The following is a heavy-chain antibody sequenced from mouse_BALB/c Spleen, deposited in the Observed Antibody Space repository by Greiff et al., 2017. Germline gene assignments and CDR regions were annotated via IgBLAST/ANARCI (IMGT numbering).Heavy chain of an antibody. D-gene: IGHD1-1*01. CDR3: ASPYYYGSSYGFAY. CDR2: ISSGSSAI. V-gene: IGHV5-17*02. CDR1: GFTFSSFG. J-gene: IGHJ3*01. Sequence: EVMLVESGGGLVQPGGSRKLSCAASGFTFSSFGMHWVRQSPEKGLEWVAYISSGSSAIYYADTVKGRFTISRDNPKNTLFLQMTSLRSEDTAMYYCASPYYYGSSYGFAYWGQGTLVTVSA.